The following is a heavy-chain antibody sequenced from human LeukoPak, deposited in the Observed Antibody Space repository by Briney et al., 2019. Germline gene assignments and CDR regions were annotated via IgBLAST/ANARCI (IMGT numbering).Heavy chain of an antibody. CDR3: ARDGGYGDYAAIWFDP. J-gene: IGHJ5*02. CDR2: INPNSGGT. D-gene: IGHD4-17*01. Sequence: SSVKVSCKASGYTFTRYYMHWVRQAPGQGLEWMGWINPNSGGTNYAQKFQGRVTMTRDTSISPAYLELSTLSSDDTAVYYCARDGGYGDYAAIWFDPWGQGTLVTVSS. CDR1: GYTFTRYY. V-gene: IGHV1-2*02.